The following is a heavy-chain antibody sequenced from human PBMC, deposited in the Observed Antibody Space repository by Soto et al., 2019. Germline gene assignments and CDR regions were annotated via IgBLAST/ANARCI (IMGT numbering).Heavy chain of an antibody. Sequence: PGGSLRPSCAASGFTFSSYEMNWVRQAQGKGLGWVSYISSSGSTIYYADSVKGRFTISRDNAKNSLYLQMNSLRAEDTAVYYCARDWPRYYDFWSGSFYGMDVWGHGTTVTVSS. CDR1: GFTFSSYE. CDR3: ARDWPRYYDFWSGSFYGMDV. J-gene: IGHJ6*02. V-gene: IGHV3-48*03. D-gene: IGHD3-3*01. CDR2: ISSSGSTI.